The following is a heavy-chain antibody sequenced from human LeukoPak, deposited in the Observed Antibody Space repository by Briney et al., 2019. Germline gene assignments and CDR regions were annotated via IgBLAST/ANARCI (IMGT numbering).Heavy chain of an antibody. J-gene: IGHJ4*02. Sequence: GGSLRLSCAASGFTFSSYSMNWVRQAPGKGLEWVSYISSSSSTIYYADSVKGRFTISRDNSRNTLFLQVNSLRGEDTAVYYCARAERNAGVFDYWGQGTLVTVSS. CDR1: GFTFSSYS. D-gene: IGHD3-3*01. V-gene: IGHV3-48*01. CDR2: ISSSSSTI. CDR3: ARAERNAGVFDY.